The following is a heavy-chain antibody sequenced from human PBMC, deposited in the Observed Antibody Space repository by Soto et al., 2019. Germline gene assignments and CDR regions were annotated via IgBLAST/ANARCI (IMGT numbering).Heavy chain of an antibody. CDR2: INPSGGST. D-gene: IGHD1-7*01. Sequence: ASVKVSCKASGYTFTSYYMHWVRQAPGQGLEWMGIINPSGGSTSYAQKFQGRVTMTRDTSTSTVYMELSSLRSEDTAVYYCARNCQRYNWNYGDLAIYYYGMDVWGQGATLTVSS. CDR3: ARNCQRYNWNYGDLAIYYYGMDV. J-gene: IGHJ6*02. V-gene: IGHV1-46*01. CDR1: GYTFTSYY.